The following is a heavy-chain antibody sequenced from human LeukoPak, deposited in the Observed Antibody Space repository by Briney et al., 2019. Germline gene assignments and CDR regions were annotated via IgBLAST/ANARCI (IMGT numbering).Heavy chain of an antibody. CDR3: ARLYRATDAFDI. D-gene: IGHD1-26*01. CDR2: IYYSGST. CDR1: GGSISSSSYY. J-gene: IGHJ3*02. Sequence: SETLSLTCTVSGGSISSSSYYWGWIRQPPGKGLEWFGSIYYSGSTYYNPSLKSRVTISVDTSKNQFSLKLSSVTAADTAVYYCARLYRATDAFDIWGQGTMVTVSS. V-gene: IGHV4-39*01.